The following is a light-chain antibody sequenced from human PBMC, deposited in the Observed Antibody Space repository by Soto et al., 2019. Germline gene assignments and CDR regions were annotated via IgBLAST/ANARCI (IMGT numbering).Light chain of an antibody. CDR2: GAS. Sequence: ERVLTPSPATLSVSPGERSTLSCRARQGINAYVAWFQQKPGQAPRLLIYGASTRATAIPARFSGSGSGTEFTLTISSLQSEDFAVYYCQQYNNWPRTFGQGTKVETK. CDR1: QGINAY. CDR3: QQYNNWPRT. V-gene: IGKV3-15*01. J-gene: IGKJ1*01.